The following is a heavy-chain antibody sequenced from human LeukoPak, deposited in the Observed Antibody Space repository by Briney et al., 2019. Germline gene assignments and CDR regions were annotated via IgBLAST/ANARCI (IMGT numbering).Heavy chain of an antibody. CDR2: ISGSGSGT. CDR1: GFTFSSYA. Sequence: GGFLRLSCAASGFTFSSYAMSWVRQAPGKGLEWVSTISGSGSGTYFADSVKGRFTISRDNSKNTLYLQVNSLRAEDTAVYYCAPHHYDSSAVFDYWGQGTLVTVSS. V-gene: IGHV3-23*01. J-gene: IGHJ4*02. CDR3: APHHYDSSAVFDY. D-gene: IGHD3-22*01.